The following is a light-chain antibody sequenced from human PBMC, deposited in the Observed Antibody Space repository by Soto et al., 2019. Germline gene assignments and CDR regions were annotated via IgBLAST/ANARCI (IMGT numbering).Light chain of an antibody. CDR1: STDVTGRNY. Sequence: SVLTQPASVSGSPGQSITISCTGTSTDVTGRNYVSWYQQHPGKAPKVIIYEVTNRPSGISDRSSGSKSGNTASLTVSGLQAEDEADYYCCSYTSGTSVFGTGTKVTV. CDR2: EVT. J-gene: IGLJ1*01. CDR3: CSYTSGTSV. V-gene: IGLV2-14*01.